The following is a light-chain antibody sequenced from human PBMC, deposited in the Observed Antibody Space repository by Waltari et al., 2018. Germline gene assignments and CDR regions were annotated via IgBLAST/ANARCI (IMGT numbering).Light chain of an antibody. Sequence: IVLTQSPGTLSLSPGARATLSCRASQSVNSAYFAWYQQRPGQAPRILIYGASSRATGIPDRFSGSGSGTDFTLAISRLEPEDFAVYYCQQYGSSSFSFGQGTKLEIK. V-gene: IGKV3-20*01. CDR3: QQYGSSSFS. CDR1: QSVNSAY. J-gene: IGKJ2*03. CDR2: GAS.